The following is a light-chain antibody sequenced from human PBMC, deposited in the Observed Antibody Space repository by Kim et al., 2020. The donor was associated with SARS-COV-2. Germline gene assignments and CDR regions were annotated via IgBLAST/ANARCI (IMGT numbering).Light chain of an antibody. V-gene: IGLV3-1*01. CDR3: QAWDSSTDNYV. CDR1: KLGNKY. CDR2: QDS. Sequence: SYELTQPPSVSVSPGQTASITCSGDKLGNKYTSWYQQRPGQSPVLGIYQDSKRPSGIPERFSGSNSGNTATLTISGTQAMDEADYYCQAWDSSTDNYVFGTGTKVTVL. J-gene: IGLJ1*01.